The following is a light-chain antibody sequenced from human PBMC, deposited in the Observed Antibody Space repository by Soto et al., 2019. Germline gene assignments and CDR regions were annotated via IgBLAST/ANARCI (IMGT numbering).Light chain of an antibody. Sequence: EIVMTQSPTILSVSPGETASRSCRASQSISSTLLAWYQQKTGQAPRLLIYSSSIRATGIPDRFSGSGSGTDFTLTISSLEPEDFAVYYCQQYGSSLITFGQGTRLEIK. CDR2: SSS. CDR3: QQYGSSLIT. CDR1: QSISSTL. J-gene: IGKJ5*01. V-gene: IGKV3-20*01.